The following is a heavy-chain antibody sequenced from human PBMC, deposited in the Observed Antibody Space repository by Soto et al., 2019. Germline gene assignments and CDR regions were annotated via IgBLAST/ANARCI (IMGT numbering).Heavy chain of an antibody. J-gene: IGHJ4*02. CDR3: AKDPRVLLWFGESIDY. CDR2: ISGSGGST. Sequence: PGGSLRLSCAASGFTFSSYAMSWVRQAPGKGLEWVSAISGSGGSTYYADSVKGRFTISRDNSKNTLYLQMNSLRAEDTAVYYCAKDPRVLLWFGESIDYWGQGTLLTVSS. V-gene: IGHV3-23*01. D-gene: IGHD3-10*01. CDR1: GFTFSSYA.